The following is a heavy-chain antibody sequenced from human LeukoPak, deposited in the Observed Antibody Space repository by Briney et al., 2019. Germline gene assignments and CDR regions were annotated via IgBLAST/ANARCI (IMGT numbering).Heavy chain of an antibody. V-gene: IGHV3-21*01. D-gene: IGHD6-13*01. CDR1: GFTFSSYS. Sequence: GGSLRLSCAASGFTFSSYSMNWVRQAPGKGLEWVSSISSSSSYIYYADSVKGRFTISRDNAKNSLYLQMNSLRGEDTAVYYCAKKGIAAAGYYFDYWGQGTLVTVSS. CDR3: AKKGIAAAGYYFDY. J-gene: IGHJ4*02. CDR2: ISSSSSYI.